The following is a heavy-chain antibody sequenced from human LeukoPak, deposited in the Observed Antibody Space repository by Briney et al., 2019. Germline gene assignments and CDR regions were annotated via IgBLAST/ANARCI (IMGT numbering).Heavy chain of an antibody. CDR2: IAFDGINN. CDR1: GSTFNNYA. V-gene: IGHV3-30*04. D-gene: IGHD1-26*01. J-gene: IGHJ6*02. CDR3: ARATGGSYYDADYYYGLDV. Sequence: PGGSLRLSCAASGSTFNNYAMHWVRQAPGKGLEWVAIIAFDGINNYYTGSVKGRFTISRDNSKSTLYLQMNSLRPEDSAVYYCARATGGSYYDADYYYGLDVWGQGTTVTVS.